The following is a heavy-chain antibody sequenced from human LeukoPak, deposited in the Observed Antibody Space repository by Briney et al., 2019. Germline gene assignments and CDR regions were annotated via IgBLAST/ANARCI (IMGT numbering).Heavy chain of an antibody. Sequence: GGSLRLSCAASGFTFSSYWMHWVRQAPGKGLXXXXXINSDGSSTSYADSVKGRFTISRDNAKNTLYLQMNSLRAEDTAVYYCATGYCSSTSCYAAHYWGQGTLVTVSS. D-gene: IGHD2-2*03. V-gene: IGHV3-74*01. CDR3: ATGYCSSTSCYAAHY. CDR1: GFTFSSYW. CDR2: INSDGSST. J-gene: IGHJ4*02.